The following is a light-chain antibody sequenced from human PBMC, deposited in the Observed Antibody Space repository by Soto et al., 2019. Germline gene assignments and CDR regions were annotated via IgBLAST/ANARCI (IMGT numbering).Light chain of an antibody. Sequence: DIQMTQSPSSLSASVGDRVTITCRASQSIGSYLSWYQQKAGKAPKLLIYNASSLQSGVPSRFSGSGSGTDFTLTISSLQPEDFATYYCQQTYSTVTFGPGTKVDIK. V-gene: IGKV1-39*01. J-gene: IGKJ3*01. CDR1: QSIGSY. CDR3: QQTYSTVT. CDR2: NAS.